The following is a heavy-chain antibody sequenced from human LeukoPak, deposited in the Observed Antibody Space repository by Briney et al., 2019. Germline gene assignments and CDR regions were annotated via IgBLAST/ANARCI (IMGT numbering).Heavy chain of an antibody. CDR1: GFTFSSYS. Sequence: PGRSLRLSCAASGFTFSSYSMNWVRQAPGKGLEWVSYISSSSSTIYYADSVKGRFTISRDNAKNSLYLQMNSLRDEDTAVYYCARGPGIAAAGIYYYYGMDVWGQGTTVTVSS. D-gene: IGHD6-13*01. V-gene: IGHV3-48*02. CDR2: ISSSSSTI. J-gene: IGHJ6*02. CDR3: ARGPGIAAAGIYYYYGMDV.